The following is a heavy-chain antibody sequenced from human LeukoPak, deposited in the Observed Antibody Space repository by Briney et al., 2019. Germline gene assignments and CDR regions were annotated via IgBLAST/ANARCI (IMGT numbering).Heavy chain of an antibody. CDR2: INTNTGSP. D-gene: IGHD1-26*01. V-gene: IGHV7-4-1*02. J-gene: IGHJ3*02. CDR1: GYTFTMYA. CDR3: ARPSVGANDAFDI. Sequence: ASVKVSCKASGYTFTMYAMNWVRQAPGQGLEWMGWINTNTGSPTYAQGFAGRFVFSLDTSVSTAYLQISNVKPEDTGIYYCARPSVGANDAFDIWGQGTMVTVSS.